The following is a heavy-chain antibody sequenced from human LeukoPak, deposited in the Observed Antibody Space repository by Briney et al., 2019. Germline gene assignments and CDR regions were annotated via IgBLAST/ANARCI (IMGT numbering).Heavy chain of an antibody. D-gene: IGHD3-9*01. CDR2: ISGSGGST. Sequence: PGGSLRLSCAASGFTFSSYGMSWVRQAPGKGLEWVSAISGSGGSTYYADSVKGRFTISRDNSKNTLYLQMNSLRAEDTAVYYCAKNACYDILTGYSHFDYWGQGTLVTVSS. CDR1: GFTFSSYG. CDR3: AKNACYDILTGYSHFDY. J-gene: IGHJ4*02. V-gene: IGHV3-23*01.